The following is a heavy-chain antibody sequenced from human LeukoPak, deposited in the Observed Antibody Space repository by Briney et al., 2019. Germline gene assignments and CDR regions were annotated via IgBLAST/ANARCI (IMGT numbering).Heavy chain of an antibody. CDR1: GFTFSSYE. V-gene: IGHV3-48*03. CDR2: IGSSDSTT. J-gene: IGHJ4*02. CDR3: LRGDRRDY. Sequence: GGSLRLSCVASGFTFSSYEMNWVRQAPGKGLEGLSYIGSSDSTTHYADSVKGRFIISRDNAKDSLYLQMNSLRVEDTAVYYCLRGDRRDYWGQGTLVTVSS.